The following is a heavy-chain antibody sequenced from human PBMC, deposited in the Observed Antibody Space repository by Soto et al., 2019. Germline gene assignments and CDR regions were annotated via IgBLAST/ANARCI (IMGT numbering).Heavy chain of an antibody. CDR2: IYYSGST. Sequence: SETLSLTCTVSGGSISSYYWSWIRQPPGKGLEWIGYIYYSGSTNYNPSLKSRVTISVDTSKNQFSLKLSSVTAADTAVYYCARGFSDGAPFSFFDYYYYYMDVGGKGTAVTVSS. CDR3: ARGFSDGAPFSFFDYYYYYMDV. J-gene: IGHJ6*03. CDR1: GGSISSYY. V-gene: IGHV4-59*01. D-gene: IGHD3-3*01.